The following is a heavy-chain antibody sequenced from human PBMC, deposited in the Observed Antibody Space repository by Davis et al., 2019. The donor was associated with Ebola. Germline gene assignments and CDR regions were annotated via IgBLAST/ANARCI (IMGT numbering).Heavy chain of an antibody. CDR2: ISWNSGSI. CDR1: GFTFDDYA. D-gene: IGHD4-11*01. Sequence: SLKISCVASGFTFDDYAMHWVRQAPGKGLEWVSGISWNSGSIGYADSVKGRFTISRDNAKNSLYLQMNSLRAEDTAVYYCARARGVTTHWGQGTLVTVSS. J-gene: IGHJ4*02. CDR3: ARARGVTTH. V-gene: IGHV3-9*01.